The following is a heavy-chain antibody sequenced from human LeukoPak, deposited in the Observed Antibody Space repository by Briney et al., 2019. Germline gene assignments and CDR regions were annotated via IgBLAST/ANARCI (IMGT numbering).Heavy chain of an antibody. CDR1: VFTFSSDS. V-gene: IGHV3-21*01. CDR3: ARDQRWLKSGFDY. J-gene: IGHJ4*02. Sequence: PGGSLRLSCAASVFTFSSDSMNWVRQAPGKVLEWVASISSSSSYIYYADSVKGRFTSSRDKAKNSLYLQMNSLRAEDTAVYYCARDQRWLKSGFDYWGQGTLVTVSS. D-gene: IGHD5-24*01. CDR2: ISSSSSYI.